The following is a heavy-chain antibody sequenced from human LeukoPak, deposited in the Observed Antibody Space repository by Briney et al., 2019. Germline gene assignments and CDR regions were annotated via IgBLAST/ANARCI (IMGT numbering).Heavy chain of an antibody. CDR2: INAGNGNT. CDR3: ARLAPPPRYLDYYHMDV. J-gene: IGHJ6*03. D-gene: IGHD1-1*01. V-gene: IGHV1-3*01. CDR1: GYTFTSYA. Sequence: GASVKVSCKASGYTFTSYAMHWVRQAPGQRLEWMGWINAGNGNTKYSQKFQGRVTITRDTSASTAYMELSSLRSEDTAVYYCARLAPPPRYLDYYHMDVWGKGTTVIVSS.